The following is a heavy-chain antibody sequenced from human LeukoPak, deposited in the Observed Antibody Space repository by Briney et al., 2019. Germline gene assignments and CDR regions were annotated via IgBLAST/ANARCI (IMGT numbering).Heavy chain of an antibody. J-gene: IGHJ4*02. CDR1: GYTFTGYY. Sequence: ASVKVSCKASGYTFTGYYMYWVRQAPGEGLEWMGWINPNSGGTNYAQKIQGGVSMTRDTSISTAYMQLSRLRADDTAVYYCARDAQDYGDYVSDYWGQGTLVTVSS. CDR3: ARDAQDYGDYVSDY. V-gene: IGHV1-2*02. CDR2: INPNSGGT. D-gene: IGHD4-17*01.